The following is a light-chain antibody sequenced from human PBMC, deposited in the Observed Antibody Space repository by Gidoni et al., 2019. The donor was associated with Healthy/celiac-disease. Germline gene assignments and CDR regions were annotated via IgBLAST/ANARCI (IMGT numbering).Light chain of an antibody. J-gene: IGKJ3*01. CDR2: GAS. V-gene: IGKV3-20*01. CDR1: QSVSSSY. CDR3: QQYGSSPGFT. Sequence: VLTLSPDTLSLSPGERATLSCRDSQSVSSSYLAWYQQKPGQAPRLLIYGASSRATGIPDRFSDSGSVTDFTLTISRLEPEDFAVYYCQQYGSSPGFTFGPGTKVDIK.